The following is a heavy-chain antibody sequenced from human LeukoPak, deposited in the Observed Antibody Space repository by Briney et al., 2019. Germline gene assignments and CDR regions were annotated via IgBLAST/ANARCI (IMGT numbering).Heavy chain of an antibody. CDR3: AKELLDNNWIPIDS. D-gene: IGHD1-1*01. CDR2: INAGGGSA. CDR1: GFTFSSYA. Sequence: GGSLRLSCAASGFTFSSYAMSWVRQAPGKGLEWVSGINAGGGSAYADSVKGRFTISRDNSKNTLYMQMNSLRAEDTALYYCAKELLDNNWIPIDSWGQGTLVTASS. J-gene: IGHJ4*02. V-gene: IGHV3-23*01.